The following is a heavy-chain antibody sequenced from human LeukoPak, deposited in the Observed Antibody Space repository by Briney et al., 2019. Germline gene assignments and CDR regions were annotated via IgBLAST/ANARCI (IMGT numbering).Heavy chain of an antibody. CDR2: INSDGSAT. V-gene: IGHV3-74*01. CDR1: GFTFSSYE. D-gene: IGHD5-12*01. J-gene: IGHJ6*02. Sequence: GGSLRLSCAASGFTFSSYEMNWVRQAPGKGLVWVSRINSDGSATSYADSVMVRFTISRDNAKNTLYLQMNSLRVEDTAVYYCAVYIVAHYGMDVWGQGTTVTVSS. CDR3: AVYIVAHYGMDV.